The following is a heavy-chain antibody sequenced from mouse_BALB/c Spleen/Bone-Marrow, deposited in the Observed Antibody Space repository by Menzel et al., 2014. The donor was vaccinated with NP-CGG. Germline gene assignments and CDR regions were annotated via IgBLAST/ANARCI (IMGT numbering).Heavy chain of an antibody. CDR2: IDPANGNT. Sequence: VQLQQSGAELVKPGASVKLSCTASVFNIKDTYMHWVKQRPEQGLEWIGRIDPANGNTKYDPKFQGKATITADTSSNTAYLQLSSLTSEDTAVYYYARLDLFAYWGQGTLVTVSA. CDR1: VFNIKDTY. CDR3: ARLDLFAY. J-gene: IGHJ3*01. V-gene: IGHV14-3*02.